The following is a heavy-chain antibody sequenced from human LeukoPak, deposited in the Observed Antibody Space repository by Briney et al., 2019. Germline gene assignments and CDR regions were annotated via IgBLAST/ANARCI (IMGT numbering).Heavy chain of an antibody. V-gene: IGHV1-46*01. CDR2: INPSGGST. CDR3: ARDADTIFGVVPDDY. J-gene: IGHJ4*02. D-gene: IGHD3-3*01. Sequence: ASVKVSCKASGYTFTSYYMHWVRQAPGQGLEWMGIINPSGGSTSYAQKFQGRVTMARDTSTSTVYMELSSLRSEDTAVYYCARDADTIFGVVPDDYWGQGTLVTVSS. CDR1: GYTFTSYY.